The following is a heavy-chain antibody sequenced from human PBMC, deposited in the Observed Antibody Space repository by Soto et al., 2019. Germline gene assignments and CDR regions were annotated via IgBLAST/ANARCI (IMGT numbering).Heavy chain of an antibody. D-gene: IGHD4-4*01. J-gene: IGHJ6*03. CDR1: GFTFSSYG. Sequence: PGGSLRLSCAASGFTFSSYGMHWVRQAPGKGLEWVAVIWYDGSNKYYADSVKGRFTISRDNSKNTLYLQMNSLRAEDTAVYYCARVYPADDYSNYISPYYYYYYMDVWGKGTTVTVSS. V-gene: IGHV3-33*01. CDR3: ARVYPADDYSNYISPYYYYYYMDV. CDR2: IWYDGSNK.